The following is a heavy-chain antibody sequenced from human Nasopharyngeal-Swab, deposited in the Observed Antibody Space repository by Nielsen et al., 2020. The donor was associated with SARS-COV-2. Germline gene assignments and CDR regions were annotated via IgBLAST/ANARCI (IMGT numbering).Heavy chain of an antibody. CDR1: GFTFTSYA. J-gene: IGHJ4*02. Sequence: GGSLRLSCAASGFTFTSYAMNWVRQAPGKGLEWLSAVNGNGADTYYADSVKGRFTISKDNSKNTLYLHMNSLRAEDTAAYYCAKDLTGYYAPLDQWGQGVLVTSPQ. D-gene: IGHD3-9*01. CDR2: VNGNGADT. CDR3: AKDLTGYYAPLDQ. V-gene: IGHV3-23*01.